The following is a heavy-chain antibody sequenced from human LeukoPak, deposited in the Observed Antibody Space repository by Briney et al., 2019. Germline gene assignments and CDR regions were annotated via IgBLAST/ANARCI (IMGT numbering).Heavy chain of an antibody. Sequence: PGGSLRLSCAASGFTFSSYGMHWVRQAPGKGLEWVAVISYDGSNKYYADSVKGRFTISRDNSKNTLYLQMNSLRAEDTAVYYCAKDFYRFRFGELSRYYFDYWGQGTLVTVSS. D-gene: IGHD3-10*01. CDR3: AKDFYRFRFGELSRYYFDY. CDR1: GFTFSSYG. CDR2: ISYDGSNK. J-gene: IGHJ4*02. V-gene: IGHV3-30*18.